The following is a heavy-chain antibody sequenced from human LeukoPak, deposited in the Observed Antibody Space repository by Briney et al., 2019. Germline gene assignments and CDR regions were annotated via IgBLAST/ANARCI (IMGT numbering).Heavy chain of an antibody. CDR3: ARDSVELERRNWFDP. D-gene: IGHD1-1*01. V-gene: IGHV1-46*02. Sequence: ASVKLSCTASPYTFNKYYIHWVRQAPGQGLEWMGVINPSGRSASYAQRFQGRVTMTRDTSASTVYMDLSSLTSDDTAVYYCARDSVELERRNWFDPWGQGTLVTVSS. CDR2: INPSGRSA. J-gene: IGHJ5*02. CDR1: PYTFNKYY.